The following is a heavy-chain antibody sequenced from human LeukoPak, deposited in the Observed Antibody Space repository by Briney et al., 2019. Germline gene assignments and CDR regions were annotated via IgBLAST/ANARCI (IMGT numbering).Heavy chain of an antibody. CDR1: GGSFSGYY. Sequence: SETLSLTCAVYGGSFSGYYWSWIRQPPGKGLEWIGEINHSGSTNYNPPLKSRVTISVGTSKNQFSLKLSSVTAADTAVYYCARASMVRGVIGYWGQGTLVTVSS. D-gene: IGHD3-10*01. CDR2: INHSGST. CDR3: ARASMVRGVIGY. J-gene: IGHJ4*02. V-gene: IGHV4-34*01.